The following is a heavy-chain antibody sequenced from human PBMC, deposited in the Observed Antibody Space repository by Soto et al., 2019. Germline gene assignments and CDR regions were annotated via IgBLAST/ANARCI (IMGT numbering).Heavy chain of an antibody. Sequence: GASVKVSCKVYDYSFTELSILWVRQAHGKGLEWVGGFDPGDGETIYAQEFQGRVTTTEDTSTDTAFMELSSLKSEDTAVYYCAAYDSGGFYYGFDYWGQGTLVTV. V-gene: IGHV1-24*01. J-gene: IGHJ4*02. D-gene: IGHD3-22*01. CDR1: DYSFTELS. CDR3: AAYDSGGFYYGFDY. CDR2: FDPGDGET.